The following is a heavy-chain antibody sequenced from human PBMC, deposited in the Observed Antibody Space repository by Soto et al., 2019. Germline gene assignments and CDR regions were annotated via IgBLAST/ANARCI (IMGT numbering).Heavy chain of an antibody. CDR1: GFTFTSSA. J-gene: IGHJ6*02. D-gene: IGHD3-3*01. V-gene: IGHV1-58*01. CDR2: IVVGSGNT. Sequence: GASVKVSCKASGFTFTSSAVQWVRQARGQRLEWIGWIVVGSGNTNYAQKFQERVTITRDMSTRTAYMELSSLRSEDTAVYYCAAGQAWSGPTYYYYGMDVWGQGTTVTVSS. CDR3: AAGQAWSGPTYYYYGMDV.